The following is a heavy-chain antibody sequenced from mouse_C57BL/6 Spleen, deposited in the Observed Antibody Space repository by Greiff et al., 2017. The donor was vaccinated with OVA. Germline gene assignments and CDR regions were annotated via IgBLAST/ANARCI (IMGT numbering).Heavy chain of an antibody. J-gene: IGHJ2*01. Sequence: QVQLKQSGPELVKPGASVKISCKASGYAFSSSWMNWVKQRPGKGLEWIGRIYPGDGDTNYNGKFKGKATLTADKSSSTAYMHLSSLTSEDSAVYSCARDYYGSSLFDYWGQGTTLTVSS. CDR3: ARDYYGSSLFDY. D-gene: IGHD1-1*01. CDR1: GYAFSSSW. CDR2: IYPGDGDT. V-gene: IGHV1-82*01.